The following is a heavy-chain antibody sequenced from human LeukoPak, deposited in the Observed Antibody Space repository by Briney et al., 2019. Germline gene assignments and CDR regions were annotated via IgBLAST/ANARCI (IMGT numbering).Heavy chain of an antibody. CDR1: GGSISSYY. CDR2: IYYSGST. CDR3: ARDVWKDGRYGMAV. D-gene: IGHD1-1*01. V-gene: IGHV4-59*01. Sequence: SETLSLTCTVSGGSISSYYWSWIRQPPGKGLEWIGYIYYSGSTNYNPSLKSRVTISVDTSKNQFSLKLSSVTAADTAVYYCARDVWKDGRYGMAVWGQGPRVTAS. J-gene: IGHJ6*02.